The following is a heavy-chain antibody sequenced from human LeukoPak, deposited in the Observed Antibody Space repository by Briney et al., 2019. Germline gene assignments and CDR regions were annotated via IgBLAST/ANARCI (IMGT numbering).Heavy chain of an antibody. CDR2: IWYDGSNK. J-gene: IGHJ4*02. CDR1: GFTFSSYG. CDR3: ARASSGSYYGDY. V-gene: IGHV3-33*01. D-gene: IGHD1-26*01. Sequence: GGSLRLSCAASGFTFSSYGMRWVRQAPGKGLEWVAVIWYDGSNKYYADSVKGRFTISRDNSKNTLYLQMNSLRAEDTAVYYCARASSGSYYGDYWGQGTLVTVSS.